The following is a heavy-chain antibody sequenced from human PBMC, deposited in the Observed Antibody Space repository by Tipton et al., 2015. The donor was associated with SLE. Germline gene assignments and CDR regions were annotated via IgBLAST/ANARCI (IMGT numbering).Heavy chain of an antibody. J-gene: IGHJ4*02. CDR3: ARARVPLFDY. CDR1: GDSINSDGYF. CDR2: IYYSGST. Sequence: TLSLTCTVSGDSINSDGYFWTWIRQPPGKGLEWIGYIYYSGSTNYNPSLKSRVTISVDTSKNQFSLKLSSVTAADTAVYYCARARVPLFDYWGQGTLVTVSS. V-gene: IGHV4-61*08. D-gene: IGHD3-10*01.